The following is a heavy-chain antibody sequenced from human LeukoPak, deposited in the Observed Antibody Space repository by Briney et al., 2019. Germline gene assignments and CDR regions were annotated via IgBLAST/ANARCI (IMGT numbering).Heavy chain of an antibody. Sequence: PSETLSLTCTVSGGSISSYYWSWIRQPPGKGLEWIGYIYYSGSTNYNPSLKSRVTISVDTSKNQFSLKLRSVTAADTAVYYCARAPMEWLLFGNWFDPWGQGTLVTVSS. J-gene: IGHJ5*02. CDR2: IYYSGST. V-gene: IGHV4-59*12. CDR3: ARAPMEWLLFGNWFDP. D-gene: IGHD3-3*01. CDR1: GGSISSYY.